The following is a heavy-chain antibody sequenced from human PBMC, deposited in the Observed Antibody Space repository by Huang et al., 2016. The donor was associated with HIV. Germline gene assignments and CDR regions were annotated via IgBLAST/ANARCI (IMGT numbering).Heavy chain of an antibody. CDR1: IFTFRTSA. Sequence: EVQLLESGGGLVQPGGSLRLSCAASIFTFRTSAMSWVRQAPGKGLEWVSGISGSGSSTYYADSVKGRFTISRDNSRNTLYLQMKSLRVEDTAIYYCAKGSERSLTGPKYQYYFDYWGQGTLVTVSS. D-gene: IGHD3-3*01. CDR2: ISGSGSST. V-gene: IGHV3-23*01. CDR3: AKGSERSLTGPKYQYYFDY. J-gene: IGHJ4*02.